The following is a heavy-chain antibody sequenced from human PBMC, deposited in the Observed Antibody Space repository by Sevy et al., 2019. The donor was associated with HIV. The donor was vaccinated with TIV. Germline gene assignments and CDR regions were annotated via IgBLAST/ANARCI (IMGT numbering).Heavy chain of an antibody. CDR1: GFTFSSYG. J-gene: IGHJ6*02. CDR2: ISYDGSNK. CDR3: AKGARYYDFWSGYHGMDV. D-gene: IGHD3-3*01. V-gene: IGHV3-30*18. Sequence: GGSLRLSCAASGFTFSSYGMHWVRQAPGKGLEWVAVISYDGSNKYYADSVKGRFTIPRDNSKNTLYLQMNSLGAEDTAVYYCAKGARYYDFWSGYHGMDVWGQGTTVTVSS.